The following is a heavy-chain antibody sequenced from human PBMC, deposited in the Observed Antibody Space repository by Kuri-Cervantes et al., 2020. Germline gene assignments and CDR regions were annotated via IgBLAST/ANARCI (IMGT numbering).Heavy chain of an antibody. V-gene: IGHV3-7*04. D-gene: IGHD3-3*01. CDR2: IKPDGGVK. J-gene: IGHJ5*02. CDR1: GFTFSSYW. CDR3: VRGGANFFS. Sequence: GESLKISCAASGFTFSSYWMSWVRQAPGKGPEWVANIKPDGGVKNYVDSVRGRFTISRDNAKSSLDLQMDSLRAEDTALYYCVRGGANFFSWGQGTQVTVSS.